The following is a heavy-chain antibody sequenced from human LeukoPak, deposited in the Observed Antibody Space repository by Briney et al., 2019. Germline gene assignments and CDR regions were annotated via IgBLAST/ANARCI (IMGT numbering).Heavy chain of an antibody. D-gene: IGHD2-15*01. V-gene: IGHV3-66*02. CDR3: ARSKLGMVAYFDY. J-gene: IGHJ4*02. CDR2: IYSGGST. Sequence: GGSLRLSCAASGFTVSSNYMSWVRQAPGKGLEWVSVIYSGGSTYYADSVEGRFTISRDNSKNTLYLQMNSLRAEDTAVYYCARSKLGMVAYFDYWGQGTLVTVSS. CDR1: GFTVSSNY.